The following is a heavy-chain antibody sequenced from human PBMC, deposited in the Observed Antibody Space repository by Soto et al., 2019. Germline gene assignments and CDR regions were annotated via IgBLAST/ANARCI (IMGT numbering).Heavy chain of an antibody. D-gene: IGHD6-6*01. Sequence: AGGSLRLSCAASGFTVSSNYMSWVRQAPGKGLEWVSVIYSGGSTYYADSVKGRFTISRDNSKNTLYLQMNSLRAEDTAVYYCARGNSSSDYYGMDVWGQGTTVTVS. V-gene: IGHV3-53*01. J-gene: IGHJ6*02. CDR2: IYSGGST. CDR1: GFTVSSNY. CDR3: ARGNSSSDYYGMDV.